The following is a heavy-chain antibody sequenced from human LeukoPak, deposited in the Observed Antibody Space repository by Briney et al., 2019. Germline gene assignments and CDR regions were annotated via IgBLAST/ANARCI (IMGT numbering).Heavy chain of an antibody. V-gene: IGHV3-30*04. CDR3: ARVMGRYCSSTSCYVDY. J-gene: IGHJ4*02. Sequence: RRSLRPSCAAAGITLSSYAMHWVRQAASKGREWVAVISYDGSNKYYADCVKGRFTISRDNSKNTLYLQMNSLRAEDTAVYYCARVMGRYCSSTSCYVDYWGQGTLVTVSS. D-gene: IGHD2-2*01. CDR1: GITLSSYA. CDR2: ISYDGSNK.